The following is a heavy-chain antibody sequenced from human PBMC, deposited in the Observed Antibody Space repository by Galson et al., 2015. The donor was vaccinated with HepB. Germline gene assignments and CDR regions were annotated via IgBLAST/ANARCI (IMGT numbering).Heavy chain of an antibody. Sequence: SVRLSCAASGFTFSGYAMSWVRQAPGKGLEWVSAISGSGGSTYYADSVKGRFTISRDNSKNTLYLEMNSLRAEDTAVYYCAKERVGGRYSYYSYGMDVWGQGTTVTVSS. V-gene: IGHV3-23*01. CDR1: GFTFSGYA. D-gene: IGHD1-26*01. CDR2: ISGSGGST. CDR3: AKERVGGRYSYYSYGMDV. J-gene: IGHJ6*02.